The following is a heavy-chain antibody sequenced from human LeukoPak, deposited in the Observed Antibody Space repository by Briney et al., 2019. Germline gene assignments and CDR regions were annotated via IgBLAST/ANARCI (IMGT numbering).Heavy chain of an antibody. Sequence: SETLSLTCTVSGGSIITSSYYWGWIRQPPGRGLEWVGSIYSSGKTYYNPSLKSRVTISVDTSKNQFSLKVSSVTAADTAVYYCARVYGSGSYPPYYYYGVDVWGQGTTVTVS. CDR3: ARVYGSGSYPPYYYYGVDV. CDR1: GGSIITSSYY. V-gene: IGHV4-39*01. CDR2: IYSSGKT. D-gene: IGHD3-10*01. J-gene: IGHJ6*02.